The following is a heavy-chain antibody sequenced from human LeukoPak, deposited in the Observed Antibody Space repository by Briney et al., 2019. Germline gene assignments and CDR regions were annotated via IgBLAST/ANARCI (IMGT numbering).Heavy chain of an antibody. CDR1: GFTFSSYS. Sequence: GGSLRLSCAASGFTFSSYSINWVRQAPGKGLEWVSSISSSSSYIYYADSVKGRFTISRDNAKNSLYLQMNSLRAEDTAVYYCARAGYSSGYDILTGYYGGLNFDYWGQGTLVTVSS. V-gene: IGHV3-21*01. CDR3: ARAGYSSGYDILTGYYGGLNFDY. J-gene: IGHJ4*02. D-gene: IGHD3-9*01. CDR2: ISSSSSYI.